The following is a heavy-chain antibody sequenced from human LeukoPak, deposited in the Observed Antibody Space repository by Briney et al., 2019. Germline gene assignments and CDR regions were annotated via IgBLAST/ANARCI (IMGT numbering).Heavy chain of an antibody. CDR3: ARHRAYSSSSPFDY. CDR2: IYYSGST. J-gene: IGHJ4*02. CDR1: GGSISSYY. V-gene: IGHV4-59*08. Sequence: SETLSLTCTVSGGSISSYYWSWIRQPPGRGLEGMGYIYYSGSTNYNPSLKSGGTMLVLKTKIQLPPGLSSVTPADTAVYYCARHRAYSSSSPFDYWGQGTLSPSPQ. D-gene: IGHD6-6*01.